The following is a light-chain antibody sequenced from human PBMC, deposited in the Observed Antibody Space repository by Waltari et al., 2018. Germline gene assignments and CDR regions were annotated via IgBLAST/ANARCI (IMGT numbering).Light chain of an antibody. Sequence: DIQMTQSPSSLSASVGDRVIITCRASQTISNYLHWYQQKPGKAPKVLISAASTLQSGVPSRFSGSRSGTDFTLIITSLQPEDFATYYCQQGYSVPYTFGQGTKLEIK. V-gene: IGKV1-39*01. CDR2: AAS. CDR1: QTISNY. J-gene: IGKJ2*01. CDR3: QQGYSVPYT.